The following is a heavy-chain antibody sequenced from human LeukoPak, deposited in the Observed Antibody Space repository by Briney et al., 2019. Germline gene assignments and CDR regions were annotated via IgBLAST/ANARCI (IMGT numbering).Heavy chain of an antibody. Sequence: GGSLRLSCAASGFTFSTYSMNWVRQAPGKGLEWVSYISGSSGTIYYADSVKGRFTISRDNAKTSLYLQMNSLRAEDTAIYYCARRSEFGVLYYMDVWGKGTTVTVFS. J-gene: IGHJ6*03. CDR2: ISGSSGTI. D-gene: IGHD3-16*01. CDR1: GFTFSTYS. V-gene: IGHV3-48*04. CDR3: ARRSEFGVLYYMDV.